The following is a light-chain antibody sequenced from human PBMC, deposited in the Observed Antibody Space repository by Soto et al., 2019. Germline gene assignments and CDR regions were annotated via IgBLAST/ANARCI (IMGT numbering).Light chain of an antibody. V-gene: IGLV2-11*01. CDR3: CSYAGSYTPVV. Sequence: QSALTQPRSVSGSPGQSVTIYCTGTSSDVGGYYFVSWYQQHPGKAPKLMIYDVSKRPSGVPDRFSGSKSGNTASLTISGLQAEDEADYYCCSYAGSYTPVVLGGGTKLTVL. CDR2: DVS. J-gene: IGLJ2*01. CDR1: SSDVGGYYF.